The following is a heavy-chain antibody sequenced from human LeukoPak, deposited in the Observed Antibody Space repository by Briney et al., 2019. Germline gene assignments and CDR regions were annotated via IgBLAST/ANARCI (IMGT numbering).Heavy chain of an antibody. CDR1: GGSISSYY. D-gene: IGHD3-22*01. V-gene: IGHV4-59*12. Sequence: SETLSLTCTVSGGSISSYYWSWIRQPPGKGLEWIAYISDIGSINYNPSLKSRVTISVDTSKNQFSLKLSSVTAADTAVYYCAREFSARYYYDSSGPGSQFDYWGQGTLVTVSS. J-gene: IGHJ4*02. CDR2: ISDIGSI. CDR3: AREFSARYYYDSSGPGSQFDY.